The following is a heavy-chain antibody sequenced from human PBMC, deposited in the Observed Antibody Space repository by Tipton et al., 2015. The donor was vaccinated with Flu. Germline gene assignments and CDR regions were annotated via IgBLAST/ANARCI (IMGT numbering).Heavy chain of an antibody. J-gene: IGHJ4*02. CDR1: GGSISSGGYY. D-gene: IGHD3/OR15-3a*01. CDR2: IYYSGST. V-gene: IGHV4-31*03. Sequence: TLSLTCTVSGGSISSGGYYWSWIRQHPGKGLEWIGYIYYSGSTYYNPSLKSRVTISVDTSKNQFSLKLSSVTAADTAVYYCARLRVSEGLIDYWGQGTLVTVSS. CDR3: ARLRVSEGLIDY.